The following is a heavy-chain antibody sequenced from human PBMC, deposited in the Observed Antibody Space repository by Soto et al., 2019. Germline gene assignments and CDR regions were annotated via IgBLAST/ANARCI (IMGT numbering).Heavy chain of an antibody. CDR3: ARGQRFSDWFDP. CDR1: GGAISTYY. D-gene: IGHD3-3*01. J-gene: IGHJ5*02. CDR2: IYSSGST. V-gene: IGHV4-4*07. Sequence: SETLSLTCTVSGGAISTYYWTWIRQTAGRGLEWIGRIYSSGSTKYNPALQSRVTMSLDTSNNQFSLRLTSVTAADTAVYYCARGQRFSDWFDPWGQGTLVTVSS.